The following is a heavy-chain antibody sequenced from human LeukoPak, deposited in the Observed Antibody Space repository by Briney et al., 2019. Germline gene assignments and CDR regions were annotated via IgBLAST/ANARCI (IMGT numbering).Heavy chain of an antibody. D-gene: IGHD3-22*01. Sequence: PGGSLRLSCAAYGYTFSSYSINWASQAPGKGLEWVSSISVGSNYIDYADSVRGRFSISRDDARNSLYLQMDSLRGDDTAVYYCARLRRNSDRSGYYYYYDYWGQGTLVTVSS. CDR3: ARLRRNSDRSGYYYYYDY. J-gene: IGHJ4*02. CDR2: ISVGSNYI. CDR1: GYTFSSYS. V-gene: IGHV3-21*01.